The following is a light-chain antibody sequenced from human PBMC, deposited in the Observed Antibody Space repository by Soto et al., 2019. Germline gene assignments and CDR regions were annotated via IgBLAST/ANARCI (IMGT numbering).Light chain of an antibody. CDR2: GAS. CDR1: QSVSSSY. CDR3: QQYGSSLLT. V-gene: IGKV3-20*01. Sequence: EIVLTQSPGTLSLYPGERATLSCRASQSVSSSYLAWYQQKPGQAPRLLIYGASSRATGIADRFSGSGSGTDFTLTISRLEPEDFAVYYCQQYGSSLLTFGGGTMVEIK. J-gene: IGKJ4*01.